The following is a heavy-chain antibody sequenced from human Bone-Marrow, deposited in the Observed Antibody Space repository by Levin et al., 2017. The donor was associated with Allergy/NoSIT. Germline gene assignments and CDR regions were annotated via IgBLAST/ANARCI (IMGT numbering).Heavy chain of an antibody. Sequence: GESLKISCKGSGYRFTTYWIAWVRQVPGKGLEWMGIIYPGDSDTRYSPSFQGQVTISADESVNTAYLQWSSLKASDSAMYYCARQEYDNGWRPIEYWGQGTLVTVSS. V-gene: IGHV5-51*01. D-gene: IGHD3-22*01. CDR1: GYRFTTYW. J-gene: IGHJ4*02. CDR2: IYPGDSDT. CDR3: ARQEYDNGWRPIEY.